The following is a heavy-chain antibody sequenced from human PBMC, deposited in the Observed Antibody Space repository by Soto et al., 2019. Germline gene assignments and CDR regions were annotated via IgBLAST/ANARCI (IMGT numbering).Heavy chain of an antibody. V-gene: IGHV4-31*03. Sequence: QVQLQESGPGLVKPSQTLSLTCTVSGGSISSGAYYWSWIRQPPGKGLEWIGYIYYRGSTYYNPSLKSRVTVSVATSNNQSSLNLNSVTAADTAVYYCARGRYYYDTTGYPLMDVWGQGTTVTVSS. CDR1: GGSISSGAYY. CDR2: IYYRGST. CDR3: ARGRYYYDTTGYPLMDV. J-gene: IGHJ6*02. D-gene: IGHD3-22*01.